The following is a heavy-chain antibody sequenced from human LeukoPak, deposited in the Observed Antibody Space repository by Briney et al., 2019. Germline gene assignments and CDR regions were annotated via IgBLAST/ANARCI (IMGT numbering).Heavy chain of an antibody. CDR2: ISDSGGST. D-gene: IGHD6-19*01. CDR1: GFTFSNYD. CDR3: AKDLSRAVAADWFDP. V-gene: IGHV3-23*01. J-gene: IGHJ5*02. Sequence: GGSLRLPCAASGFTFSNYDMSWVRQAPGKGLEWVSSISDSGGSTYYADSVKGRFTISRDNSKNTLYLQMTNLRAADTAVYYCAKDLSRAVAADWFDPWDQGSLVTASS.